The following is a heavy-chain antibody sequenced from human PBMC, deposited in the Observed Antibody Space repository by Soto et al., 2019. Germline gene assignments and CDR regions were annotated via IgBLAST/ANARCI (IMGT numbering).Heavy chain of an antibody. J-gene: IGHJ3*02. V-gene: IGHV3-30-3*02. Sequence: GGSLRLSCAASGFTFSSYAMHWVRQAPGKGLEWVAVISYDGSNKYYADSVKGRFTISRDNSKNTLYLQMNSLRAEDTAVYYCAKCMTTVTTFPFDIWGQGTMVTVSS. D-gene: IGHD4-17*01. CDR1: GFTFSSYA. CDR2: ISYDGSNK. CDR3: AKCMTTVTTFPFDI.